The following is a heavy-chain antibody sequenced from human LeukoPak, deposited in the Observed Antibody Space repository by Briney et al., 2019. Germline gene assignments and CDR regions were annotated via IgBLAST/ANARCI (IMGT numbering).Heavy chain of an antibody. CDR1: GFTVSSYA. CDR3: ARTYYYDSSGYPIMPFDY. Sequence: GGSLRLSCAASGFTVSSYAMSWVRQAPGKGLEWVSAISGSGGSTYYADSVKGRFTISRDNSKNTLYLQMNSLRAEDTAVYYCARTYYYDSSGYPIMPFDYWGQGTLVTVSS. D-gene: IGHD3-22*01. J-gene: IGHJ4*02. CDR2: ISGSGGST. V-gene: IGHV3-23*01.